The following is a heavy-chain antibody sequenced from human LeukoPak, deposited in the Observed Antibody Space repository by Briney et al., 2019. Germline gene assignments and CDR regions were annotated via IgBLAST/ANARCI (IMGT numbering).Heavy chain of an antibody. CDR3: ARVAGSQNDY. CDR1: CGSISSSSYY. V-gene: IGHV4-39*07. Sequence: SETLSLTCTVSCGSISSSSYYWGWIRQPPGKGLEWIGSIYYSGSTYYNPSLKSRVTISVDTSKNQFSLKLSSVTAADTVVYYCARVAGSQNDYWGQGTLVTVSS. CDR2: IYYSGST. J-gene: IGHJ4*02.